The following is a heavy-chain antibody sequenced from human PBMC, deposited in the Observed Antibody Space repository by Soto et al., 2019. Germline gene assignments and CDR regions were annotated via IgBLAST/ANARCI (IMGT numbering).Heavy chain of an antibody. D-gene: IGHD5-12*01. CDR3: AGATQLDYYYMDV. CDR1: GGSISSYY. Sequence: SEPLSLTCTVAGGSISSYYRSWIRQPPGKGLEWIGYIYYSGSTNYNPSLKSRVTISVDTSKNQFSLKLSSVTAADTAVYYCAGATQLDYYYMDVWGKGTTVTVSS. V-gene: IGHV4-59*01. CDR2: IYYSGST. J-gene: IGHJ6*03.